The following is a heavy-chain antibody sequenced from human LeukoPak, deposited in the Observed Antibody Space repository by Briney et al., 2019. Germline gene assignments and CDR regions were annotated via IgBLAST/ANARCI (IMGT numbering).Heavy chain of an antibody. CDR3: ARWAIFGGDGAYYYYGMDV. D-gene: IGHD3-3*01. V-gene: IGHV3-7*01. Sequence: GGSLRLSCAASGFTFSSYWMSWVRQAPGKGLEWVANIKQDGSEKYYVDSVKGRFTISRDNAKNSLYLQMNSLRAEDTAVYYCARWAIFGGDGAYYYYGMDVWGQGTTATVSS. J-gene: IGHJ6*02. CDR1: GFTFSSYW. CDR2: IKQDGSEK.